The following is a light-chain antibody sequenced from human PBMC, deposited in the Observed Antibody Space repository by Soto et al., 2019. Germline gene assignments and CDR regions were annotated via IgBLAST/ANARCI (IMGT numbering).Light chain of an antibody. Sequence: EIVLTQSPATLSLSPGERATVSCRASQSVSIYLDWYQQKPGQAPRLLIYDASNRATGIPARFSGSGSGADFTLTISSLEPEDFAVYYCQQRISWPPTFGQGTRLEIK. CDR3: QQRISWPPT. CDR1: QSVSIY. CDR2: DAS. J-gene: IGKJ5*01. V-gene: IGKV3-11*01.